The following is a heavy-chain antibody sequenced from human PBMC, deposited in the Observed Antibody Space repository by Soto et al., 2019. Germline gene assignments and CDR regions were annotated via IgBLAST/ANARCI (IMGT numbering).Heavy chain of an antibody. CDR3: AREWALAGAPNDRLDP. Sequence: PSEPLSLTCTVPGGSISSSSYYWGWIRQPPGKGLEWIGSIYYSGSTDYNPSRKGRGTISVDTSKNQFSLKLSSVTAADTAVYYCAREWALAGAPNDRLDPSGQRSPVTVSS. CDR1: GGSISSSSYY. J-gene: IGHJ5*02. V-gene: IGHV4-39*02. D-gene: IGHD1-1*01. CDR2: IYYSGST.